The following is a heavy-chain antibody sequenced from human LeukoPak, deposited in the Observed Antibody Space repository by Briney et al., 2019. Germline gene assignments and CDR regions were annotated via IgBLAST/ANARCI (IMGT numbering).Heavy chain of an antibody. Sequence: SVKVSCKASGGTFSSYAISWVRQAPGQGLEWMGGIIPIFGTANYAQKFQGRVTITADESTITAYMELSSLRSEDTAVYYCARVRTPGQLLPGGSYWYFDLWGRGTLVTVSS. CDR2: IIPIFGTA. D-gene: IGHD2-2*01. J-gene: IGHJ2*01. CDR3: ARVRTPGQLLPGGSYWYFDL. V-gene: IGHV1-69*01. CDR1: GGTFSSYA.